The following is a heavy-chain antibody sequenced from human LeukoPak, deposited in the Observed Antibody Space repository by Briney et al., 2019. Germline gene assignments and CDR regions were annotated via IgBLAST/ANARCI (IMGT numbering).Heavy chain of an antibody. Sequence: GGSLRLSCAASGFTFSRYYMSWIRQAPGKGLEWVSYISDSGSTVFYADSVKGRFTISRDNAKNSLYLQMNSLRAEDTAVYYCAKGYYDSSGLYFDYWGQGTLVTVSS. V-gene: IGHV3-11*01. CDR2: ISDSGSTV. D-gene: IGHD3-22*01. CDR1: GFTFSRYY. CDR3: AKGYYDSSGLYFDY. J-gene: IGHJ4*02.